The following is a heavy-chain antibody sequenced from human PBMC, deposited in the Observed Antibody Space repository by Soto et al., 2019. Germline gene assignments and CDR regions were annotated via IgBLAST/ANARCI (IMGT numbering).Heavy chain of an antibody. J-gene: IGHJ6*02. V-gene: IGHV3-30*18. CDR2: ISYDAYDGNYK. CDR3: AKGRGRNFYYGMDV. Sequence: GESLKISCAASGFTFSGYDMYWVRQAPGKGLEWVAFISYDAYDGNYKYYGDSVKGRFTISRDSSRNTLYVQMNSLRAEDTAVYYCAKGRGRNFYYGMDVWGQGTTGTVSS. CDR1: GFTFSGYD.